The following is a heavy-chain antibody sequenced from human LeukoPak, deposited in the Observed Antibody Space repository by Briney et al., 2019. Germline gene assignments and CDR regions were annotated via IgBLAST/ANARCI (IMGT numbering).Heavy chain of an antibody. CDR3: ARLYGGLDY. D-gene: IGHD4-23*01. CDR1: GFTVSSKY. Sequence: PGGSLRLSCAASGFTVSSKYMNWIRQPPGKGLEWIGEINHSGSTNYNPSLKSRVTISVDTSKNQFSLKLSSVTAADTAVYYCARLYGGLDYWGQGTLVTVSS. CDR2: INHSGST. J-gene: IGHJ4*02. V-gene: IGHV4-34*01.